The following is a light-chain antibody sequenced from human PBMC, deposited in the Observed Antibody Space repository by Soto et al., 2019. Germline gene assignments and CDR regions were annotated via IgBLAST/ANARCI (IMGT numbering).Light chain of an antibody. V-gene: IGLV2-14*03. CDR1: SSDVGGYNS. CDR2: DVS. CDR3: SSYTSSSTVV. J-gene: IGLJ2*01. Sequence: QSVLTQPASVSGSTGQSITISCTGTSSDVGGYNSVSWYQQHPGKAPKLMIYDVSNRPSGVSNRFSGSKSVNTASLTISGLQAEDEPDYYCSSYTSSSTVVFGGGTKLTVL.